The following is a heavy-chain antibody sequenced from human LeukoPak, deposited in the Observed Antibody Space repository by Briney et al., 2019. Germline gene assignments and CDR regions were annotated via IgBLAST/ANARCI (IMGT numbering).Heavy chain of an antibody. Sequence: PSETLSLTCTLPGGSISNYYWSWVRQPPGKGLEWIGYISYSGSTNYNPALRSRVTMSVDTSKDQFFLKLSSVTAADTAVYYCARHSSTLYALDYWGQGTLVTVSS. CDR1: GGSISNYY. D-gene: IGHD2-2*01. CDR2: ISYSGST. CDR3: ARHSSTLYALDY. J-gene: IGHJ4*02. V-gene: IGHV4-59*01.